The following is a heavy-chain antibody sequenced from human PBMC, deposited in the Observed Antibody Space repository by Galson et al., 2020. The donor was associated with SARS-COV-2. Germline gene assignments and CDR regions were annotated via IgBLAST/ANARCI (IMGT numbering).Heavy chain of an antibody. Sequence: GALKISCVASGVTFSTYNMNWVRHAPGKGLEWLSYISSSSGTIHYADSVRGRFTISRDNANNSLYLQMKSLRDEDTAVYYCARDATPITMVRGVITHYEYYYGMDVWGQGTTVTVSS. J-gene: IGHJ6*02. CDR1: GVTFSTYN. D-gene: IGHD3-10*01. V-gene: IGHV3-48*02. CDR3: ARDATPITMVRGVITHYEYYYGMDV. CDR2: ISSSSGTI.